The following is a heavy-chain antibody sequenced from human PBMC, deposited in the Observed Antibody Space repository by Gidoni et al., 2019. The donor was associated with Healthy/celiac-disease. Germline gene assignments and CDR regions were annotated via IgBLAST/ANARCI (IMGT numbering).Heavy chain of an antibody. J-gene: IGHJ4*02. CDR2: IITIFGTA. Sequence: QVQLVQSGAAVKKPGSSVKVYCKDSRGPFSSSAISWVRQAPGQGLEWMGGIITIFGTANYAQKFQGRVTITADESTSTAYMELSSLRSEDTAVYYCARDVGAVAGTEVGDYWGQGTLVTVSS. CDR1: RGPFSSSA. V-gene: IGHV1-69*01. CDR3: ARDVGAVAGTEVGDY. D-gene: IGHD6-19*01.